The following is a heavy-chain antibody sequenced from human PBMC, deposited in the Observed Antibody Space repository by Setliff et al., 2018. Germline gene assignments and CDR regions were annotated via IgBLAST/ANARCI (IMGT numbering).Heavy chain of an antibody. J-gene: IGHJ3*01. CDR2: INHSGST. D-gene: IGHD5-12*01. CDR1: GGSFSDSY. Sequence: SETLSLTCAVYGGSFSDSYWSWIRQSPGKGLEWIGEINHSGSTNHNPSLKTRVTISVDTSKNQFSLKLSSLTAADMAKYYCARGGHSGPDAFDSWGQGTRVTVSS. V-gene: IGHV4-34*01. CDR3: ARGGHSGPDAFDS.